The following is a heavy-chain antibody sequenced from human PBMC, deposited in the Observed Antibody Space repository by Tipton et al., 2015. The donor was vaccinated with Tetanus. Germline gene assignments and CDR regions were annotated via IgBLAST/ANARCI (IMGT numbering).Heavy chain of an antibody. D-gene: IGHD6-13*01. CDR2: ISAIGST. V-gene: IGHV4-34*01. J-gene: IGHJ4*02. CDR1: GESFSGHY. Sequence: TLSLTCAVSGESFSGHYWSWIRQAPGKGLEWVGEISAIGSTNYNPSLESRITMSVDTTKKRISLRLASLMAADTAVYFCARSIAAAAVWPYDFWGQGTLVTVTS. CDR3: ARSIAAAAVWPYDF.